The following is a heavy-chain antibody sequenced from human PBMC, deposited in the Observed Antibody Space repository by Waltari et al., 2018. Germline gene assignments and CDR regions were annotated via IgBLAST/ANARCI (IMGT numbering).Heavy chain of an antibody. CDR1: GFTFSRYW. D-gene: IGHD2-2*01. CDR2: INYDGRQK. V-gene: IGHV3-7*01. J-gene: IGHJ4*02. CDR3: AKSRGFEY. Sequence: EVQLVESGGGLVQPGGSLRLSCGASGFTFSRYWMSWVRQTPGEGLEWVANINYDGRQKYYVDSVKGRLTISRDNAKNSVYLQMNSLRVEDTAVYYCAKSRGFEYWGQGTLITVSS.